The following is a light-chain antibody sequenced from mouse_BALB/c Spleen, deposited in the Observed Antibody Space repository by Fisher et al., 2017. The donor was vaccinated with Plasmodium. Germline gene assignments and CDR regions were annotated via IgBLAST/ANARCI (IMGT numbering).Light chain of an antibody. Sequence: DIVLTQTPATLSVTPGDRVSLSCRASQSISNNLHWYQQKSHESPRLLINYTSQSISGIPSRFSGSGSGTDFTLSINSVETEDFGMFFCQQSNNWPLTFGTGTKLELK. CDR1: QSISNN. CDR3: QQSNNWPLT. CDR2: YTS. V-gene: IGKV5-43*01. J-gene: IGKJ5*01.